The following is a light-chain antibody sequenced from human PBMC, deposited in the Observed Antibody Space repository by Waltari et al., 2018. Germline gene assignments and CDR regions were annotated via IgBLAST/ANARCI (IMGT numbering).Light chain of an antibody. V-gene: IGLV3-19*01. CDR1: SLRSYY. J-gene: IGLJ3*02. CDR3: NSRDSSGNHLE. Sequence: SSELTQDPAVSVALGQTVRITCQGDSLRSYYASWYQQKPGQAPVLVIYGKNTRPSGIPDRFSGSSSGNTASLTITGAQAEDEADYYCNSRDSSGNHLEFGGGTKLTVL. CDR2: GKN.